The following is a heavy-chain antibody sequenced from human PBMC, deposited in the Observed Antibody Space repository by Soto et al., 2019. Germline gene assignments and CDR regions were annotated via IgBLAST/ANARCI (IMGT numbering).Heavy chain of an antibody. CDR1: GGSFSGYD. CDR2: INHSGST. J-gene: IGHJ3*01. D-gene: IGHD3-22*01. V-gene: IGHV4-34*01. CDR3: ARGRVVMN. Sequence: QVQLQQWGAGLLKPSETLSLTCAVYGGSFSGYDWSWIRQPPGKGLECIGEINHSGSTNYNPSLKSRVTISVDTSKNQFSLKLSSVTAADTAVYYCARGRVVMNWGQGTMVTVSS.